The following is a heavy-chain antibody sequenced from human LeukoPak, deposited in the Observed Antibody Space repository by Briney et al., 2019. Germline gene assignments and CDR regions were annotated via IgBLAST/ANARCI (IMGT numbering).Heavy chain of an antibody. V-gene: IGHV1-2*02. CDR2: INPNSGGT. D-gene: IGHD3-22*01. J-gene: IGHJ4*02. Sequence: ASVTVSCKASGYTFTGYYMHWVRQAPGQGLEWMGWINPNSGGTNYAQKFQGRVTMTRDTSISTAYMELSRLRSDDTAVYYCARDWFYDSSGYYSGYWGQGTLVTVSS. CDR3: ARDWFYDSSGYYSGY. CDR1: GYTFTGYY.